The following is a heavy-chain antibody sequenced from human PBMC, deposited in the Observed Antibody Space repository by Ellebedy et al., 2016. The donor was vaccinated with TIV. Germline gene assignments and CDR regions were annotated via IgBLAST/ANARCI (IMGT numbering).Heavy chain of an antibody. D-gene: IGHD1-20*01. Sequence: MPSETLSLTCTVPGGSINSGDYYWSWIRQPPGKGLEWVGYIYYSGRAYYNSSLKGRVKISVDRSKKQISLELNSVTAADTAVYFCARGLTGNAFDIWGQGTMVTVSS. V-gene: IGHV4-30-4*01. CDR2: IYYSGRA. CDR3: ARGLTGNAFDI. J-gene: IGHJ3*02. CDR1: GGSINSGDYY.